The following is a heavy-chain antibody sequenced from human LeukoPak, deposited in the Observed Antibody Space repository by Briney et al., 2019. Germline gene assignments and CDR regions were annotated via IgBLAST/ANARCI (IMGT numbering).Heavy chain of an antibody. CDR3: PLWFGELSFDY. CDR1: GGSFSGYY. J-gene: IGHJ4*02. CDR2: IYSSGSP. Sequence: SETLSLTCTVYGGSFSGYYWSWIRQPPGKGLEWLGYIYSSGSPNYNPSLKSGVTMSVDTSKNQFSLNLSSVTAADTAVYYCPLWFGELSFDYWGQGTLVTVSS. V-gene: IGHV4-59*12. D-gene: IGHD3-10*01.